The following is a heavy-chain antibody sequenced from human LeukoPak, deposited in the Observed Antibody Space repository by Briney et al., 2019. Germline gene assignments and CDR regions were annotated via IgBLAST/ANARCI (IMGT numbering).Heavy chain of an antibody. J-gene: IGHJ4*02. CDR1: GYSISSGYY. CDR2: IYHSGST. Sequence: SETLSLTCSVSGYSISSGYYWGWIRQPPGKGLEWIGSIYHSGSTDYNPSLKSRATISVDTSKNQFSLRLSSVTAADTAVYYCARAIYYDTGSLRHYFDYWGQRTLVTVSS. V-gene: IGHV4-38-2*02. D-gene: IGHD3-22*01. CDR3: ARAIYYDTGSLRHYFDY.